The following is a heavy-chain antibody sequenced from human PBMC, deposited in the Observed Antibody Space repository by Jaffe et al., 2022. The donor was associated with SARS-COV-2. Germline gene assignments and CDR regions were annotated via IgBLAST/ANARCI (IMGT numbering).Heavy chain of an antibody. CDR3: ARNMVRGVNWFDP. D-gene: IGHD3-10*01. CDR1: GFTFSSYW. V-gene: IGHV3-7*01. J-gene: IGHJ5*02. CDR2: IKQDGSEK. Sequence: EVQLVESGGGLVQPGGSLRLSCAASGFTFSSYWMSWVRQAPGKGLEWVANIKQDGSEKYYVDSVKGRFTISRDNAKNSLYLQMNSLRAEDTAVYYCARNMVRGVNWFDPWGQGTLVTVSS.